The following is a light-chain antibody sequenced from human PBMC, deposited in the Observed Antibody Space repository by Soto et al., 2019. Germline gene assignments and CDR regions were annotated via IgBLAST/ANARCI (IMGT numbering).Light chain of an antibody. CDR2: KAS. Sequence: DIQMTQSPSTLSASVRDRVTITCRASQTISSWLAWFQQRPGRAPKFLIYKASSLKNGVPLRFSGSGSGTDFTLAISSLQPEDSATYYCLQDINYPWTFGQGTKVDI. J-gene: IGKJ1*01. CDR1: QTISSW. V-gene: IGKV1-5*03. CDR3: LQDINYPWT.